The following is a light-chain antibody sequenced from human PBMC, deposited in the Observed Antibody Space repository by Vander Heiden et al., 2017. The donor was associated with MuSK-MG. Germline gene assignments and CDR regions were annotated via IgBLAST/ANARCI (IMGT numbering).Light chain of an antibody. CDR1: QSVTSW. J-gene: IGKJ1*01. V-gene: IGKV1-5*03. CDR3: QQYNSYSLT. CDR2: GAS. Sequence: DIQMTQSPSTLSASVGDRVTITCRASQSVTSWLAWYQQKPGKAPKLLIYGASTLESGVPSRFSGSGSGTEFTLTISILQPDDFATYYCQQYNSYSLTFGQGTKVEI.